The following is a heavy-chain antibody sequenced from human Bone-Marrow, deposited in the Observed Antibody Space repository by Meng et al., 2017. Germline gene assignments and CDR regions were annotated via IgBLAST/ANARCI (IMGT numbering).Heavy chain of an antibody. V-gene: IGHV1-69*01. J-gene: IGHJ5*02. Sequence: QVRLVKAGAEVKKPGSSVKVSCKASGGTFSSYAISWVRQAPGQGLEWMGGIIPIFGTANYAQKFQGRVTITADESTSTAYMELSSLRSEDTAVYYCATIGRYCSSTSCLNWFDPWGQGTLVTVSS. CDR2: IIPIFGTA. CDR1: GGTFSSYA. CDR3: ATIGRYCSSTSCLNWFDP. D-gene: IGHD2-2*01.